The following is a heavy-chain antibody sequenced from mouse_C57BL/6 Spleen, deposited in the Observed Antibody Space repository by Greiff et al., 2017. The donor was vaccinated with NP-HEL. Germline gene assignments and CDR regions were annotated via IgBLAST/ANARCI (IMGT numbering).Heavy chain of an antibody. V-gene: IGHV2-2*01. Sequence: VKLEESGPGLVQPSQSLSITCTVSGFSLTSYGVHWVRQSPGKGLEWLGVIWSGGSTDYNAAFISRLSISKDNSKSQVFFKMNSLQADDTAIYYCARSYYGNFYYAMDYWGQGTSVTVSS. D-gene: IGHD2-10*01. J-gene: IGHJ4*01. CDR3: ARSYYGNFYYAMDY. CDR2: IWSGGST. CDR1: GFSLTSYG.